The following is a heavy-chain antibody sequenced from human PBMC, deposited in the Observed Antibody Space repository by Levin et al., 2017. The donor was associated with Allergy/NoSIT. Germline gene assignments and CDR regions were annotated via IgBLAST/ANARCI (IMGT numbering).Heavy chain of an antibody. Sequence: PGGSLRLSCAASGFSFANHAMTWVRHAPGKGLEWVSTIRPNSERTYFADSVKGRFTVSRDDSVNMMSLQMSSLRADDAAVYYCAREKGARGWYTVDFWGQGALVTVSS. V-gene: IGHV3-23*01. D-gene: IGHD6-19*01. CDR2: IRPNSERT. CDR1: GFSFANHA. J-gene: IGHJ4*02. CDR3: AREKGARGWYTVDF.